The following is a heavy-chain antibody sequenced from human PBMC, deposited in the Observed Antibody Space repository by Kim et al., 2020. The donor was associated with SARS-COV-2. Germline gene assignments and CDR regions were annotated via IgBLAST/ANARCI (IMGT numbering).Heavy chain of an antibody. D-gene: IGHD3-22*01. CDR1: GGSFSGYY. CDR2: INHSGST. Sequence: SETLSLTCAVYGGSFSGYYWSWIRQPPGKGLEWIGEINHSGSTNYNPSLKSRVTISVDTSKNQFSLKLSSVTAADTAVYYCRMPNYYDSSGYDDAFDIWGQGTMVTVSS. V-gene: IGHV4-34*01. J-gene: IGHJ3*02. CDR3: RMPNYYDSSGYDDAFDI.